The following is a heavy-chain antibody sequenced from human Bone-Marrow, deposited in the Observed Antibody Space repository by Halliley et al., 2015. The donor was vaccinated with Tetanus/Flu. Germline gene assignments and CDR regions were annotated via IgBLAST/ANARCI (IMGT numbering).Heavy chain of an antibody. V-gene: IGHV5-51*03. D-gene: IGHD2-2*01. CDR2: IYPGDSDA. CDR3: ARSSSEYQLLFWFDP. J-gene: IGHJ5*02. Sequence: VQLVQSGAEVKKPGESLKISCKASGYSFTSYWIGWVRQMPGKCLEWMGIIYPGDSDARYSPSFKGQVTISVDKSISTAYLQWSSLKASDTAMYYCARSSSEYQLLFWFDPWGQGTLVTVTS. CDR1: GYSFTSYW.